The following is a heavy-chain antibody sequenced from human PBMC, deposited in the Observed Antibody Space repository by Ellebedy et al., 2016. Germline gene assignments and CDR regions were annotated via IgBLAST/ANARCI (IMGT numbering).Heavy chain of an antibody. Sequence: ASVKVSXKASGYTFTSYYMHWVRQAPGQGLEWMGIINPSGGSTSYAQKFQGRVTMTRDTSTSTVYMELSSLRSEDTAVYYCARDGQLNWFDPWGQGTLVTVSS. CDR1: GYTFTSYY. D-gene: IGHD1-1*01. CDR2: INPSGGST. V-gene: IGHV1-46*01. CDR3: ARDGQLNWFDP. J-gene: IGHJ5*02.